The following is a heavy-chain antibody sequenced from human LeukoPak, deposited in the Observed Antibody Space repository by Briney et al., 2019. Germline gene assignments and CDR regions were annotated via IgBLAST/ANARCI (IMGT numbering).Heavy chain of an antibody. D-gene: IGHD4-17*01. CDR2: ITGSGLGT. CDR1: GLTFSNYA. J-gene: IGHJ3*02. V-gene: IGHV3-23*01. CDR3: SKDPNGDYVGAFDM. Sequence: GGSLTLSCVASGLTFSNYAVTWVRQAPGKGLEWVSSITGSGLGTNYADSVKGRFSISRDNSQNAVFLHMNSLRADDTAVYHCSKDPNGDYVGAFDMWGQGTMVTVSS.